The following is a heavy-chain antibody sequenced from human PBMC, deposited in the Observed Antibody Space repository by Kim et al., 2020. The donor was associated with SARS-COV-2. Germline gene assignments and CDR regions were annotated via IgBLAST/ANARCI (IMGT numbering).Heavy chain of an antibody. D-gene: IGHD4-4*01. V-gene: IGHV3-7*01. CDR3: AKVATTDSFDY. Sequence: ETLYVDSVKGRFNIARDDAKKSLYLQMNSLRAEDTAVYYCAKVATTDSFDYWGQGTLVTVSS. CDR2: ET. J-gene: IGHJ4*02.